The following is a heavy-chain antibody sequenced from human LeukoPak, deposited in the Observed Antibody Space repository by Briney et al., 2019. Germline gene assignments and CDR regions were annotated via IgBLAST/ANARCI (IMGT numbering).Heavy chain of an antibody. D-gene: IGHD4-17*01. Sequence: GGSLRLSCAASGFTFSSYGMHWVRQAPGKGLKWVAVISYDGSNKYYADSVKGQFTISRDNSKNTLYLQMNSLRAEDTAVYYCAKSYGDYEPGGPYYYGMDVGGQGTTVTVSS. CDR3: AKSYGDYEPGGPYYYGMDV. CDR1: GFTFSSYG. J-gene: IGHJ6*02. CDR2: ISYDGSNK. V-gene: IGHV3-30*18.